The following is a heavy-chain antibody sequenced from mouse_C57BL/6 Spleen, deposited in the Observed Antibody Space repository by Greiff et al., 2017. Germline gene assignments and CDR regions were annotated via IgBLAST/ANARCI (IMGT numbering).Heavy chain of an antibody. J-gene: IGHJ2*01. CDR1: GYTFTSYW. V-gene: IGHV1-53*01. D-gene: IGHD1-1*01. CDR3: AREAFITTGYFDY. Sequence: QVQLQQPGTELVKPGASVKLSCKASGYTFTSYWMHWVKQRPGQGLEWIGNINPSNGGTNYNEMFKSKATLTVDKSSSTAYMQLSSLTSEDSAVYYCAREAFITTGYFDYWGQGTTLTVSS. CDR2: INPSNGGT.